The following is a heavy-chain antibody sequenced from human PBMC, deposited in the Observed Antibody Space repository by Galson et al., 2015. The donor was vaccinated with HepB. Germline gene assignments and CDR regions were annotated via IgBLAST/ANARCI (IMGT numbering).Heavy chain of an antibody. V-gene: IGHV1-18*01. CDR1: GYSFTSYG. J-gene: IGHJ4*02. CDR3: ARARAEAPYFDY. Sequence: SVKVSCKASGYSFTSYGIGWVRQAPGQGLEWMTWISTNAGYTNYAQKLQGRVTLTTDSSTSTAYMELRGLTSDDTAVYFCARARAEAPYFDYWGQGTLVTVSS. CDR2: ISTNAGYT.